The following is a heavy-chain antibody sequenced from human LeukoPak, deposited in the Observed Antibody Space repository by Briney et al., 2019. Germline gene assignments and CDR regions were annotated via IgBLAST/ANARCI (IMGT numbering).Heavy chain of an antibody. Sequence: ASVKVSCKASGGTFSSYAISWVRQAPGQGLEWMGRIIPILGIANYAQKFQGRVTITADKSTGTAYMELSSLRSEDTAVYYCASVGYSYGLNFDYWGQGTLVTVSS. V-gene: IGHV1-69*04. CDR2: IIPILGIA. CDR1: GGTFSSYA. CDR3: ASVGYSYGLNFDY. D-gene: IGHD5-18*01. J-gene: IGHJ4*02.